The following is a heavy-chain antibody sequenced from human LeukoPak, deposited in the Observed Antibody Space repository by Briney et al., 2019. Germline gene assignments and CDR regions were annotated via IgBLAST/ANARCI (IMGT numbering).Heavy chain of an antibody. CDR1: GGSISSSSYY. J-gene: IGHJ6*02. D-gene: IGHD3-10*01. Sequence: PSETLSLTCTVSGGSISSSSYYWGWIRQPPGKGLEWIGSIYYGGSTYYNPSLKSRVTISVDTSKNQFSLKLSSVTAADTAVYYCARRRGVRGVKYYYYGMDVWGQGTTVTVSS. V-gene: IGHV4-39*01. CDR3: ARRRGVRGVKYYYYGMDV. CDR2: IYYGGST.